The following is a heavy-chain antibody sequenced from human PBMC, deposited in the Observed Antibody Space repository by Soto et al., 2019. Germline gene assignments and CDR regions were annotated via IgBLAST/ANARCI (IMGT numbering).Heavy chain of an antibody. Sequence: GGSLRLSCAASGFTFSDYYMNWIRQAPGKGLKWVSYISSDGTFTNYADSVKGRFTISRDNAQKSLYLQMNSLRAEDTAVYYCARGHIAAAGSLDYWGQGTLVTVSS. V-gene: IGHV3-11*05. CDR3: ARGHIAAAGSLDY. D-gene: IGHD6-13*01. J-gene: IGHJ4*02. CDR2: ISSDGTFT. CDR1: GFTFSDYY.